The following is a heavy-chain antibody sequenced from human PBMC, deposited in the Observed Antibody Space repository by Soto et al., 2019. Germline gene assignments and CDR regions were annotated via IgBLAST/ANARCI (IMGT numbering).Heavy chain of an antibody. Sequence: HGESLKISCKGSGYSFTSYWIGWVRQMPGKGLEWMGIIYPGDSDTRYSPSFQGQVTISADKSISTAYLQWSSLKALDTAMYYCPRPPNGRERSLQLHGGDGMDVWGQGTTVTVSS. CDR2: IYPGDSDT. D-gene: IGHD3-16*01. CDR3: PRPPNGRERSLQLHGGDGMDV. CDR1: GYSFTSYW. V-gene: IGHV5-51*01. J-gene: IGHJ6*02.